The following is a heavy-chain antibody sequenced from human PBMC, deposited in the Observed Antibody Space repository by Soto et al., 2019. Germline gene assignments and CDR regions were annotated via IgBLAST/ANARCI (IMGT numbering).Heavy chain of an antibody. CDR3: ARGADGDY. CDR2: ISTYNGNT. D-gene: IGHD6-25*01. Sequence: QVQMVQSGAEVMKPGASVKVSCRTSGYIFTNYDITWVRQAPGQGLEWVGWISTYNGNTNLAQKLQDRVTLTTDTSTITAYMELSSLRSDDTAVYYCARGADGDYWVQGTLVTVSS. J-gene: IGHJ4*02. CDR1: GYIFTNYD. V-gene: IGHV1-18*01.